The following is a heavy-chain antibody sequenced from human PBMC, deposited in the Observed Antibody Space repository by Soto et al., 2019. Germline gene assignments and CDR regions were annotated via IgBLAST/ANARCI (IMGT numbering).Heavy chain of an antibody. V-gene: IGHV4-30-4*01. CDR2: IYYSGST. J-gene: IGHJ5*02. D-gene: IGHD3-10*01. CDR3: ARGGVIPMIRGPPFDP. Sequence: SETLYLSCTVCGGSVSSGDDYWNWIRKPPGKGLEWVGYIYYSGSTYFNPSLKSRPTISVDTSKNQFSLRLTSVTAADTAVYYCARGGVIPMIRGPPFDPWGQGTLLTVSS. CDR1: GGSVSSGDDY.